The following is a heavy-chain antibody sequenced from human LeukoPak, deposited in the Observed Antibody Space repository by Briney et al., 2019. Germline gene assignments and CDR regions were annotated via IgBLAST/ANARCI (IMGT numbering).Heavy chain of an antibody. J-gene: IGHJ4*02. CDR3: ARDSSSWFLGY. CDR1: GDSMRTYY. Sequence: KPSETLSLTRTVSGDSMRTYYWSWIRQPAGKGLEWIGRIYSSGTTNYNPSLKSRVTMSVDKSKNQFSLKLSSVTAADTAVYYCARDSSSWFLGYWGQGSLVTVSS. CDR2: IYSSGTT. V-gene: IGHV4-4*07. D-gene: IGHD6-13*01.